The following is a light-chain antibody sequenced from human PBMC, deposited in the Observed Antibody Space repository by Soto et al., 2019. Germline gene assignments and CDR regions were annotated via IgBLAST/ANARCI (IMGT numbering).Light chain of an antibody. CDR1: QGISSY. J-gene: IGKJ2*01. V-gene: IGKV3-20*01. CDR3: QQYGSSPYT. Sequence: TQSPSSLSASVGDRVTITCRASQGISSYLAWYQQKPGQAPRLLIYGASSRATGIPDRFSGSGSGTDFTLTISRLEPEDFAVYYCQQYGSSPYTFGQGTKLEIK. CDR2: GAS.